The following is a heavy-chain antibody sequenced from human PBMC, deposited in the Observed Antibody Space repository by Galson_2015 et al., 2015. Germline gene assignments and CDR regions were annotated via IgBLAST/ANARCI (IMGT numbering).Heavy chain of an antibody. D-gene: IGHD3-22*01. Sequence: SLRLSCAASGFTFSRYSMNWVRLAPGRGLEWISYISDTSTSIYYADSVKGRFTISRDNSKYTLYLQMSSLRAEDTAVYYCVKDGGAYDTSGYPPYYWGQGTLVTVSS. J-gene: IGHJ4*02. CDR2: ISDTSTSI. CDR1: GFTFSRYS. V-gene: IGHV3-48*01. CDR3: VKDGGAYDTSGYPPYY.